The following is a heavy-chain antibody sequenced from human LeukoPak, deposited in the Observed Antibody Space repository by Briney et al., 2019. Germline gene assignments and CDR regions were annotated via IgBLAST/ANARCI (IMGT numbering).Heavy chain of an antibody. D-gene: IGHD2-15*01. CDR2: IPYDGSQS. V-gene: IGHV3-30*02. J-gene: IGHJ4*02. CDR3: VKDRGGWSFDS. Sequence: GGSLRLSCVASGFNFRNSGMHWVRQAPGKGLEWVTCIPYDGSQSHHAESVKGRFTVSRDTSNNTLFLQMDSLILEDTAVYYCVKDRGGWSFDSWGQGTLVTVSS. CDR1: GFNFRNSG.